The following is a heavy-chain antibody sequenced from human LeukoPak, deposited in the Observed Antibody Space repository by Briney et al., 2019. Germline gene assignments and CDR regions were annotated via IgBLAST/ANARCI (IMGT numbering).Heavy chain of an antibody. J-gene: IGHJ4*02. CDR1: GSTFSSYW. CDR2: IRQDGSEK. Sequence: GGSLRLSCAASGSTFSSYWMSWVRQAPGKGLEWVANIRQDGSEKYYVDSVKGRFTISRDNAKNSLYLQMNSLRAEDTAVYYCARGVWPYYDSSGYEYWGQGTLVTVSS. V-gene: IGHV3-7*01. D-gene: IGHD3-22*01. CDR3: ARGVWPYYDSSGYEY.